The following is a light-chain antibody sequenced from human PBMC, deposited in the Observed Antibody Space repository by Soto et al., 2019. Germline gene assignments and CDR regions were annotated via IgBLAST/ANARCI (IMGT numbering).Light chain of an antibody. CDR2: EVS. V-gene: IGLV2-18*02. CDR3: SSYTSRNTYV. J-gene: IGLJ1*01. Sequence: QAVVTQPPSVSGSPGQSVTISCTGTSSDVGSYNSVSWYQQPPGTVPKLMIYEVSNRPSGVPDRFSGSKSGNTASLTISGLQAEDEADYYCSSYTSRNTYVFGTGTKLTVL. CDR1: SSDVGSYNS.